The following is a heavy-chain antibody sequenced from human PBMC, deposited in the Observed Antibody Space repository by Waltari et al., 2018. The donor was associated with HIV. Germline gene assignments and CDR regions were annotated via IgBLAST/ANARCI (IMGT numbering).Heavy chain of an antibody. J-gene: IGHJ5*02. CDR3: AKDRGPFIAVAGT. Sequence: EVQLVESGGGLVQPGGSLSRSCAASGFTFDDYAMNLVRQPPGKGLEWVSGISWNSGSIDYADSVKGRFTISRDNTKNSLYLQMNSVRAEDTALYYCAKDRGPFIAVAGTWGQGTLVTVSS. CDR2: ISWNSGSI. D-gene: IGHD6-19*01. CDR1: GFTFDDYA. V-gene: IGHV3-9*01.